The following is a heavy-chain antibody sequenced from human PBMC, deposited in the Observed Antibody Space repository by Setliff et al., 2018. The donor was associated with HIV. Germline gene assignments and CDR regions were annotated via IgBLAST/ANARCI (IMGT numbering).Heavy chain of an antibody. D-gene: IGHD1-26*01. Sequence: GSLRLSCAASGFSFRTYWMSWVRQAPGKGLEWVSVISGSGDSTFYADSLKGRFTISRDNSKNTLCLQMNSLRAEDTAVYYCASSGYSLYYYYGMDVWGQGTTVTVSS. V-gene: IGHV3-23*01. CDR3: ASSGYSLYYYYGMDV. CDR1: GFSFRTYW. CDR2: ISGSGDST. J-gene: IGHJ6*02.